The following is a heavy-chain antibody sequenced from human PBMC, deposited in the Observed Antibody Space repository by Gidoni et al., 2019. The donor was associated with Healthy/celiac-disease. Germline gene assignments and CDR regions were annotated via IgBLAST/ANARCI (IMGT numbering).Heavy chain of an antibody. CDR1: GGSISSSSYY. J-gene: IGHJ6*02. CDR3: ARLPPIGYYYYGMDV. V-gene: IGHV4-39*01. Sequence: QLQLQESGPGLVKPSETLSLTCTVSGGSISSSSYYWGWIRQPPGKGLEWIGSIYYSGSTYYNPSLKSRVTISVDTSKNQFSLKLSSVTAADTAVYYCARLPPIGYYYYGMDVWGQGTTVTVSS. D-gene: IGHD2-21*01. CDR2: IYYSGST.